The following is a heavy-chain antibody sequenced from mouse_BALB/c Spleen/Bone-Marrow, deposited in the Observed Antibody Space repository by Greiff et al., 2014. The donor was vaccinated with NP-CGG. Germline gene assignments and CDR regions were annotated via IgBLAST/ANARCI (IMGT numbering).Heavy chain of an antibody. J-gene: IGHJ4*01. CDR2: IYPGDGDA. CDR1: GYTFTSYW. D-gene: IGHD1-1*01. V-gene: IGHV1-87*01. CDR3: ARNYYYASSWSAMDY. Sequence: QVQLQQSGAELARPGASVKLSCKASGYTFTSYWMQWVKQRPGQGLEWIGTIYPGDGDARYTQKFKGKATLTADKSSSTAYMQLSNLASEDSAVYYCARNYYYASSWSAMDYWGQGTSVTVSS.